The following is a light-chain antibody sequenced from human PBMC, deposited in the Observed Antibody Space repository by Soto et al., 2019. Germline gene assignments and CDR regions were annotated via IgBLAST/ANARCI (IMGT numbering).Light chain of an antibody. CDR1: QAISNW. CDR3: QQANSLPYT. CDR2: AAS. J-gene: IGKJ5*01. V-gene: IGKV1-12*01. Sequence: DIQMTQSPSSVSASLGDRVTITCRASQAISNWLVWYQQEPGKAPKLLVYAASRLQSGVPSRFSGSGSGTDFNLTISSLQPEDSATYYCQQANSLPYTFGRGTRLEIK.